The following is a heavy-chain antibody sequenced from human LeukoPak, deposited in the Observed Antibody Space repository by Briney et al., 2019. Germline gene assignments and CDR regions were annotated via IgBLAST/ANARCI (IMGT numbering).Heavy chain of an antibody. J-gene: IGHJ4*02. Sequence: PSQTLSLTCTVSGGSISSGSYYWCWIRQPAGKGLEWVGRIYTSGSTNYNPSLKSRVTISVDTSKNQFSLKLSSVTAADTAVYYCAREIDYGGNSDYWGQGTLVTVSS. D-gene: IGHD4-23*01. CDR3: AREIDYGGNSDY. CDR2: IYTSGST. CDR1: GGSISSGSYY. V-gene: IGHV4-61*02.